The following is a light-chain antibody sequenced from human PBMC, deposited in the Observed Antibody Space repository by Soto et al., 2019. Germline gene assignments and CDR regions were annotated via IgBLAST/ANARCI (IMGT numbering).Light chain of an antibody. Sequence: DIPMTQSPSTLSGSVGDRVTITCRASQTISSWLAWYQQKPGKAPKLLIYKASTLKSGVPSRFSGSGSGTEFTLTISSLRPDDFATYYCQHYNSYSEAFGQGTKVELK. J-gene: IGKJ1*01. V-gene: IGKV1-5*03. CDR2: KAS. CDR3: QHYNSYSEA. CDR1: QTISSW.